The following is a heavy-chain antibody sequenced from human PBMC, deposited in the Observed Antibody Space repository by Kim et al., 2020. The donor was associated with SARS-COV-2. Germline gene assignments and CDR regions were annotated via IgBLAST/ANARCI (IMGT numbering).Heavy chain of an antibody. J-gene: IGHJ6*02. V-gene: IGHV3-11*04. D-gene: IGHD3-16*01. Sequence: ADSVKGRFTISRDNAKNSLYLQMNSLRAEDTAVYYCAREGGSDYYYGMDVWGQGTTVTVSS. CDR3: AREGGSDYYYGMDV.